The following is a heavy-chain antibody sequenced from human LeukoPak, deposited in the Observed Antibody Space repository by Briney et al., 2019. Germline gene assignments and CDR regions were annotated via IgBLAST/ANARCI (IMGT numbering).Heavy chain of an antibody. V-gene: IGHV3-21*01. CDR2: ISSSSSYI. CDR1: GFTFSSYS. Sequence: GGSLRLSCAASGFTFSSYSMNWVRQAPGKGLEWVSSISSSSSYIYYADSVKGRFTSSRDNAKNSLYLQMNSLRAEDTAVYYCARDSATVTSTSSWFDPWGQGTLVTVSS. J-gene: IGHJ5*02. D-gene: IGHD4-17*01. CDR3: ARDSATVTSTSSWFDP.